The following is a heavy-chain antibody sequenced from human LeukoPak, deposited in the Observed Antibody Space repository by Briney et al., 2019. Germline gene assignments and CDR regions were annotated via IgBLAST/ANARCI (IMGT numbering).Heavy chain of an antibody. D-gene: IGHD6-19*01. CDR1: GFTFSNFA. CDR2: ISGSGGST. Sequence: GGSLRLSCAASGFTFSNFAMNWVRQAPGKGLEWDSIISGSGGSTYYADSVKGRFTISRDNSKNTLYLQMSSLRADDTAVYYCARVASDSSGWYHFDYWGQGTLVSVSS. V-gene: IGHV3-23*01. J-gene: IGHJ4*02. CDR3: ARVASDSSGWYHFDY.